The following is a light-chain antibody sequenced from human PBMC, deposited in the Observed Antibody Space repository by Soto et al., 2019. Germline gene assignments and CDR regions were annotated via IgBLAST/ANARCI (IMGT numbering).Light chain of an antibody. CDR3: QQYGSSPST. CDR2: GAS. CDR1: QSLTTD. V-gene: IGKV3-20*01. Sequence: EIVMTQSPATLSLSPGERATLSCRASQSLTTDLAWYQQRPGQPPRLLIYGASSRATGIPDKFSGSGSGTDFTLTISRLEPEDFAVYYCQQYGSSPSTFGQGTKVDIK. J-gene: IGKJ1*01.